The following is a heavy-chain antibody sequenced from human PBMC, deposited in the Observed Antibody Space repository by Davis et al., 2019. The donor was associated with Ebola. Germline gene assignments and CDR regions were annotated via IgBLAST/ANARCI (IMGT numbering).Heavy chain of an antibody. CDR1: GFTFSDFG. CDR3: ASLHQIRGKTCFDS. CDR2: INHRGDT. D-gene: IGHD2-2*01. V-gene: IGHV4-34*01. J-gene: IGHJ4*02. Sequence: ESLKISCAASGFTFSDFGMHWVRQSPGQGLEWIGEINHRGDTDYNPSLKSRVTISIDPSRLQFSLRLASVTASDTALYYCASLHQIRGKTCFDSWGQGNLVVVSS.